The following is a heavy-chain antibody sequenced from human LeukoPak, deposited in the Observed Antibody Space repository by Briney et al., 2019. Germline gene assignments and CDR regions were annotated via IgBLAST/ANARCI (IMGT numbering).Heavy chain of an antibody. D-gene: IGHD3-10*01. CDR3: AGDGTGVLPGDAFDI. J-gene: IGHJ3*02. CDR1: GFTFSTHS. Sequence: PGWSLRLSCAASGFTFSTHSMNWVRQAPGKGLEWVSYISHSGNDIYYGESVRGRFTISRDNAKNSLYLQMHTLSAEDTAVYYCAGDGTGVLPGDAFDIWSQGTMVTVSS. CDR2: ISHSGNDI. V-gene: IGHV3-21*05.